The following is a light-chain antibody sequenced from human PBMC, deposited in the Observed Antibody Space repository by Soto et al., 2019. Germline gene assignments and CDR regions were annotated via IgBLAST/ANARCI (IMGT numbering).Light chain of an antibody. J-gene: IGKJ1*01. Sequence: EIVMTQSPATLSVSPGERATLSCRASQSVSSNLAWYQQKRGQAPRLLIYGASTRGTGVPARFSGSGSGTEFTLTIGSMQSEDFAVYYCHQYDNWPSWAFGQGTKVEIE. CDR3: HQYDNWPSWA. CDR1: QSVSSN. CDR2: GAS. V-gene: IGKV3-15*01.